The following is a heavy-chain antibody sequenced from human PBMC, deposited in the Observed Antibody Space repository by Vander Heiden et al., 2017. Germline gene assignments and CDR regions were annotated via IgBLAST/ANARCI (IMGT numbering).Heavy chain of an antibody. CDR1: GGSFSGYY. CDR3: ARYRRTTMVRGVIGFDY. V-gene: IGHV4-34*01. Sequence: QVQLQQWGAGLLKPSETLSLTCAVYGGSFSGYYWSWIRHPPGKGLEWIGEINHSGSTNYNPSLKSRVTISVDTSKNQFSLKLSSVTAADTAVYYCARYRRTTMVRGVIGFDYWGQGTLVTVSS. D-gene: IGHD3-10*01. CDR2: INHSGST. J-gene: IGHJ4*02.